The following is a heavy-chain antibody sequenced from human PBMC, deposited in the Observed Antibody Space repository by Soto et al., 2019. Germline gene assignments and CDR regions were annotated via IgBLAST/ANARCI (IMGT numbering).Heavy chain of an antibody. D-gene: IGHD3-9*01. J-gene: IGHJ5*02. V-gene: IGHV4-31*03. Sequence: SETLSLTCTVSGGSISSGGYYWSWIRQHPGKGLEWIGYIYYSGSTYYNPSLKSRVTISVDTSKNQFSLKLGSVTAADTAVYYCARDYYDILTGPQNWFDPWGQGTLVTVSS. CDR1: GGSISSGGYY. CDR3: ARDYYDILTGPQNWFDP. CDR2: IYYSGST.